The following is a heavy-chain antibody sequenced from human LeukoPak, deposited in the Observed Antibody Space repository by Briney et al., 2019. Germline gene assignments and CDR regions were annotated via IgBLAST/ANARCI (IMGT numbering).Heavy chain of an antibody. Sequence: GGSLRLSCAASGFTFSSYAMSWVRQAPGKGLEWVSAISGSGGSTYYEDSVKGRLTISRDNSKNTLYLQMTSLRAEDTAVYYCANDPYCSSTSCYSPPYYFDYWGQGTLVTVSS. CDR3: ANDPYCSSTSCYSPPYYFDY. CDR2: ISGSGGST. V-gene: IGHV3-23*01. D-gene: IGHD2-2*02. CDR1: GFTFSSYA. J-gene: IGHJ4*02.